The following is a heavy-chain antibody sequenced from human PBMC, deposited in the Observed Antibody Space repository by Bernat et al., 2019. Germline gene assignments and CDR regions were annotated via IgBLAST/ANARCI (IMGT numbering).Heavy chain of an antibody. CDR1: GFTFSSYG. J-gene: IGHJ4*02. V-gene: IGHV3-30*18. CDR3: AKEPIASVTTPPVDYFDY. D-gene: IGHD4-17*01. CDR2: ISYDGSNK. Sequence: QGQRVEAGGGGVQPGRSLRLSCAACGFTFSSYGMHWVGQAPGKGLEWVAVISYDGSNKYYADSVKGRFTISRDNSKNTLYLQMNSLRAEDTAVYYCAKEPIASVTTPPVDYFDYWGQGTLVTVSS.